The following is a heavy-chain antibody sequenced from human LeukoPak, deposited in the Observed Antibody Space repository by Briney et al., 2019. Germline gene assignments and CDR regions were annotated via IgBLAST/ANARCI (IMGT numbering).Heavy chain of an antibody. CDR1: GGSFSGHY. J-gene: IGHJ5*02. Sequence: SETLSLTCAVYGGSFSGHYWGWIRQPPGKGLEWIGSIYYSGSTYYNPSLKSRVTISVDTSKNQFSLKLSSVTAADTAVYYCARYTARGIAWGQGTLVTVSS. D-gene: IGHD2-2*02. V-gene: IGHV4-39*01. CDR3: ARYTARGIA. CDR2: IYYSGST.